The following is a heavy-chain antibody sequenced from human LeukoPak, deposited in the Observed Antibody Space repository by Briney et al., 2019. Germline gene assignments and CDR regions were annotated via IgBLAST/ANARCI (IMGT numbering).Heavy chain of an antibody. J-gene: IGHJ3*02. V-gene: IGHV3-7*03. D-gene: IGHD3-10*01. CDR3: AKDLGRREFWGAFDI. CDR2: IKQDGSEK. CDR1: GFTFSSYW. Sequence: PGGSLRLSCAASGFTFSSYWMSWVRQAPGKGLEWVANIKQDGSEKYYVDSVKGRFTISRDNAKNSLYLQMNSLRAEDTAVYYCAKDLGRREFWGAFDIWGQGTMVTVSS.